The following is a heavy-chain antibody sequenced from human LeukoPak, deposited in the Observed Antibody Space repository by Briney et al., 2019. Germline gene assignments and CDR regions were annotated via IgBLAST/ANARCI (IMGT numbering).Heavy chain of an antibody. CDR3: ASSDDSSGYYSYAFDI. CDR1: GFTVSSNY. J-gene: IGHJ3*02. CDR2: IYSGGST. V-gene: IGHV3-66*01. D-gene: IGHD3-22*01. Sequence: PGGSLRLSCAASGFTVSSNYMSWVRQAPGKGLEWVSVIYSGGSTYYADSVKGRFTISRDNSKNTLYLQMNSLRAEDTAVYYCASSDDSSGYYSYAFDIWGQGTMVTVSS.